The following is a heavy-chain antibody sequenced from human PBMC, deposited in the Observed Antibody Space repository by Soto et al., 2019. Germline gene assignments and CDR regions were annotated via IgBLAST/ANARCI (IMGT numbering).Heavy chain of an antibody. D-gene: IGHD5-18*01. CDR3: ARVRYSYVGFDY. J-gene: IGHJ4*02. Sequence: PSETLSLTCTVSGGSISSYYWSWIRQPPGKGLEWIGYIYYSGSTNYNPSLKSRVTISVDTSKNQFSLKLSSVTAADTAVYYCARVRYSYVGFDYWGQGTLVTVSS. CDR2: IYYSGST. V-gene: IGHV4-59*01. CDR1: GGSISSYY.